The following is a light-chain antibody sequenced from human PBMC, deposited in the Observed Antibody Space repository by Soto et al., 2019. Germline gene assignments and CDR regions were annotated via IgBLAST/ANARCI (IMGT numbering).Light chain of an antibody. CDR3: AAWDDSLNAYV. CDR2: SNN. J-gene: IGLJ1*01. CDR1: NSNIGGNT. V-gene: IGLV1-44*01. Sequence: QSVLTQPPSASGTPGQRVSISCSGSNSNIGGNTVNWYQQLPGTAPKRLIYSNNQRPSGVPDRISGSKSGTSASLAISGLQSEDEADYYCAAWDDSLNAYVFGTGTKVTVL.